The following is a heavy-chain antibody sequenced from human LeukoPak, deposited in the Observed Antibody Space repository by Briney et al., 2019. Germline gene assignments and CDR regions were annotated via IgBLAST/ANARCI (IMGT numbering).Heavy chain of an antibody. V-gene: IGHV3-30*18. CDR2: ISYDGSNK. J-gene: IGHJ5*02. CDR1: GFTFSSYG. Sequence: GGSLRLSCAASGFTFSSYGMHWVRQAPGKGLEWVAVISYDGSNKYYADSVKGRFTISRDNSKNTLYLQMNSLRAEDTAVYYCAKDSNYYDSSGYCWFDPWGQGTLVTVSS. D-gene: IGHD3-22*01. CDR3: AKDSNYYDSSGYCWFDP.